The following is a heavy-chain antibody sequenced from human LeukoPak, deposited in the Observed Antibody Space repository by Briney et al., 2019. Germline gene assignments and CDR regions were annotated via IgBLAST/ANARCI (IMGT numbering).Heavy chain of an antibody. J-gene: IGHJ6*02. D-gene: IGHD6-13*01. CDR3: ARVLVRGAAAGMELHSSMDV. V-gene: IGHV1-46*01. CDR2: INPSGGST. Sequence: ASVKVSCKASGYTFTSYYMRWVRQAPGQGLEWMGIINPSGGSTSYAQKFQGRVTMTRDTSTSTVYMELSSLRSEDTAVYYCARVLVRGAAAGMELHSSMDVWGQGTTVTVS. CDR1: GYTFTSYY.